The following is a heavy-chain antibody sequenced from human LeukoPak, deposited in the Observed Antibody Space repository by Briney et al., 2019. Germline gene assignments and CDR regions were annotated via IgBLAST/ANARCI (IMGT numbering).Heavy chain of an antibody. CDR2: IYYTGST. CDR1: GGSISSYY. CDR3: AREVVPAAMEPPI. D-gene: IGHD2-2*01. V-gene: IGHV4-59*01. J-gene: IGHJ3*02. Sequence: SETLSLTCSVSGGSISSYYWSWIRQPPGKGLEWIGYIYYTGSTNSNPSLKSRVTISVDTSKNQFSLKLSSVTAADTAVYYCAREVVPAAMEPPIWGQGTMVTVSS.